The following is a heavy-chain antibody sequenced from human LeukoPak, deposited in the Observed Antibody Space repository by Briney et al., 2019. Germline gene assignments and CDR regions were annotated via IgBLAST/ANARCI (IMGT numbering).Heavy chain of an antibody. D-gene: IGHD6-25*01. CDR3: ARVKQRLGRLLGRDTTYYYFYHMDV. CDR2: IKEDGSEK. Sequence: PGGSLRLSCAASGFTFNGYWMSWVRQAPGKGLEWVANIKEDGSEKYYVDSVKGRFTISRDNAKNSLYLQMNSLRAEDTAVYYCARVKQRLGRLLGRDTTYYYFYHMDVWGNGTTVIVSS. V-gene: IGHV3-7*01. J-gene: IGHJ6*03. CDR1: GFTFNGYW.